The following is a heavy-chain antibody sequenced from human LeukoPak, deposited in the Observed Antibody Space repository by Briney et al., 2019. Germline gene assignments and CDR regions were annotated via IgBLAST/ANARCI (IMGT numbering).Heavy chain of an antibody. J-gene: IGHJ4*02. CDR1: GGSVSSGSYY. D-gene: IGHD3-22*01. CDR2: IYYSGST. Sequence: PAETLSLTCSVSGGSVSSGSYYWSWIRQHPGKGLEWIGYIYYSGSTYYNPSLKSRVTISVDTSKNQFSLKLSSVTAADTAVYYCARAIFDSSGYYYHFDYWGQGTLVTVSS. CDR3: ARAIFDSSGYYYHFDY. V-gene: IGHV4-31*03.